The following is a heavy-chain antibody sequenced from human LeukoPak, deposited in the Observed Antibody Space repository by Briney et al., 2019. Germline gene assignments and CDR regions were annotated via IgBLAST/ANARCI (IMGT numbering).Heavy chain of an antibody. CDR1: GGTFSSYA. CDR3: ARPRGYYYMDV. Sequence: ASVKVSCKASGGTFSSYAISWVRQAPGQGLEWMGGIIPIFGTANYAQKFQGRVTMTTDTSTSTAYMELRSLRSDDTAVYYCARPRGYYYMDVWGKGTTVTVSS. CDR2: IIPIFGTA. V-gene: IGHV1-69*05. J-gene: IGHJ6*03.